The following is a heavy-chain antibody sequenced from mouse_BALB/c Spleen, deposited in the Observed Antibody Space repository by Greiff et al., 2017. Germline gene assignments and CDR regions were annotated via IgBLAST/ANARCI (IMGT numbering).Heavy chain of an antibody. CDR3: AREEYGNPFDY. V-gene: IGHV1-69*01. D-gene: IGHD2-10*02. CDR2: IDPSDSET. CDR1: GYSFTSYW. J-gene: IGHJ2*01. Sequence: QVQLQQSGPQLVRPGASVKISCKASGYSFTSYWMHWVKQRPGQGLEWIGMIDPSDSETMLNQKFKDKSTLTVDKSSSTAYMQLSSPTSEDSAVYYCAREEYGNPFDYWGQGTTLTVSS.